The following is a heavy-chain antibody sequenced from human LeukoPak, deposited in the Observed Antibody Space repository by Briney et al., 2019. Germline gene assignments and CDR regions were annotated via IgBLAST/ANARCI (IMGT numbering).Heavy chain of an antibody. CDR2: IWYDASNK. V-gene: IGHV3-30*02. CDR3: AKDIVATIMAY. Sequence: GGSLRLSCAASGFTFSSYGMHWVRQAPGKGLEWVAVIWYDASNKYYADSVKGRFTISRDNSKNTLYLQMNSLRAEDTAVYYCAKDIVATIMAYWGQGTLVTVSS. D-gene: IGHD5-12*01. J-gene: IGHJ4*02. CDR1: GFTFSSYG.